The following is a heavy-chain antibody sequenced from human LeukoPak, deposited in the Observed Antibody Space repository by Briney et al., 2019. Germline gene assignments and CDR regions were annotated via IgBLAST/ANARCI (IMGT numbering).Heavy chain of an antibody. V-gene: IGHV4-39*07. D-gene: IGHD5-12*01. CDR1: GDSITSSSYY. CDR2: FYYSGST. J-gene: IGHJ5*02. CDR3: ARVGPYIEVDP. Sequence: SETLSLTCSVSGDSITSSSYYWGWIRQPPGKGLEWIASFYYSGSTYYNPSLKSRVTISVDTSKNQFSLQLSSLTASDTAVYYCARVGPYIEVDPWGQGTLVIVSS.